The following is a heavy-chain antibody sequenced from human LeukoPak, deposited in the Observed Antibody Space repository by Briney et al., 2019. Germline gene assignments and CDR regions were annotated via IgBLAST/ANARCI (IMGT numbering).Heavy chain of an antibody. Sequence: SETLSLTCAVYGGSFSGYYWSWIRQPPGKGLEWIGEINHSGSTNYNPSLKSRVTILVDTSKNQFSLKLSSVTAADTAVYYCARRIAAAGTEYYYYYMDVWGKGTTVTISS. J-gene: IGHJ6*03. D-gene: IGHD6-13*01. CDR2: INHSGST. V-gene: IGHV4-34*01. CDR3: ARRIAAAGTEYYYYYMDV. CDR1: GGSFSGYY.